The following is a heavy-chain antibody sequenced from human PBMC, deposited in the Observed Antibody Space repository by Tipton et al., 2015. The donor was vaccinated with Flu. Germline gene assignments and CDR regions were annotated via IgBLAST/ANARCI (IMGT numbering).Heavy chain of an antibody. D-gene: IGHD6-6*01. CDR2: INHSGST. V-gene: IGHV4-34*01. J-gene: IGHJ4*02. CDR3: ARVRIAARPAPKHFDY. Sequence: TLSLTCAVYGGSFSGYYWSWIRQPPGKGLEWIGEINHSGSTNYNPSLKSRVTISVDTSKNQFSLKLSSVTAADTAVYYCARVRIAARPAPKHFDYWGQGTLVTVSS. CDR1: GGSFSGYY.